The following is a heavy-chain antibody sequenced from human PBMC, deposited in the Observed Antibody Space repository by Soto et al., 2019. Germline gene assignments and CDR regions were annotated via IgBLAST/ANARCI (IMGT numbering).Heavy chain of an antibody. CDR3: ARGDYYDSSGYTLDY. Sequence: SETLSLTCTVSGGSISSYYWSWIRQPAGKGLEWIGRIYTSGSTNYNPSLKSRVTMSVDTSKNQFSLKLSSVTAAGTAVYYCARGDYYDSSGYTLDYWGQGTLVTVSS. CDR2: IYTSGST. V-gene: IGHV4-4*07. J-gene: IGHJ4*02. D-gene: IGHD3-22*01. CDR1: GGSISSYY.